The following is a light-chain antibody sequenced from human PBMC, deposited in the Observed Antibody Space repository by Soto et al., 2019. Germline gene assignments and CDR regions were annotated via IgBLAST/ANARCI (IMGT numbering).Light chain of an antibody. V-gene: IGKV1-9*01. J-gene: IGKJ3*01. CDR2: AAS. CDR1: QGISNY. CDR3: QQLNNYPFT. Sequence: DIQLTQSPSFLSASVGDRVILTCRTSQGISNYLAWYQQKPGKAPKLLIYAASTLQSGVPSRFSGSGSGTEFTLTISSLQPEDFATYYCQQLNNYPFTFGPGTRVDIK.